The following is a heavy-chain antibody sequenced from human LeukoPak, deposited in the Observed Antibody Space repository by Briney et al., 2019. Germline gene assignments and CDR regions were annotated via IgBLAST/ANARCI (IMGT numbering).Heavy chain of an antibody. Sequence: GGSLRLSCAASGFTLSSYWMSWVRQAPGKGLEWVADIKQDGSEKYYVDSVKGRFTISRDNAKNSLYLQMNSLRAEDTAVYYCARDRMGNTDYWGQGTLVTVSS. CDR2: IKQDGSEK. CDR3: ARDRMGNTDY. CDR1: GFTLSSYW. D-gene: IGHD3-16*01. V-gene: IGHV3-7*01. J-gene: IGHJ4*02.